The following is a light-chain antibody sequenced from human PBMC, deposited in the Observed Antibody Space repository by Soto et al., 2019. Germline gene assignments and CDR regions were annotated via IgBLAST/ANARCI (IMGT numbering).Light chain of an antibody. V-gene: IGKV3-11*01. Sequence: EVVLTQSPATLSLSPGERATLSCRASQSVSIYVAWFQQKPGQAPRLLIYDTSNRATGIPARFSGSGSGTVFTLTISRLEPEDFAVYYCQQRMTWPPITFGQGTRLEI. J-gene: IGKJ5*01. CDR3: QQRMTWPPIT. CDR2: DTS. CDR1: QSVSIY.